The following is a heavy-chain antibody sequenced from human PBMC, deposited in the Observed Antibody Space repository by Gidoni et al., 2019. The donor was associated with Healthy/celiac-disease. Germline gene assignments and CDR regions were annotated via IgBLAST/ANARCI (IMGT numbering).Heavy chain of an antibody. V-gene: IGHV5-51*01. CDR2: ILPGDSDT. CDR3: ARHGSPGPYFDY. CDR1: GSSFTSYW. Sequence: EVHQVQSGAEVTRPGESLKISCKGAGSSFTSYWLGWVRQMPGKGLEWMGIILPGDSDTRYSPSFQCQVTISADKSISTAYLQWSSLKASYTAMYYCARHGSPGPYFDYWGQGTLVTVSS. J-gene: IGHJ4*02.